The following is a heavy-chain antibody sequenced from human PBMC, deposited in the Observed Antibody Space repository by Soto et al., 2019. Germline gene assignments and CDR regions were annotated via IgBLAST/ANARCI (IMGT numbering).Heavy chain of an antibody. V-gene: IGHV3-48*01. CDR3: LNGDYY. J-gene: IGHJ4*02. CDR2: INSGSTSI. CDR1: GFTFSSHV. Sequence: EEQLVESGGGLVQPGGSLRLSCAASGFTFSSHVMYWVRQAPGKGLEWVSSINSGSTSINYADSVKGRFTISRDNGKNSLYLQMSSLRADDTAVYYCLNGDYYVGQGTLVTVSS. D-gene: IGHD4-17*01.